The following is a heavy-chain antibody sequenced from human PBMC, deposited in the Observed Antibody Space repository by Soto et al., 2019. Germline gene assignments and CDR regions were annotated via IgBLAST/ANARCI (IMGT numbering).Heavy chain of an antibody. D-gene: IGHD2-8*02. J-gene: IGHJ3*02. CDR1: GITFSNYA. CDR3: AREHTGGYLGAFDI. CDR2: ISGSGGDT. V-gene: IGHV3-23*01. Sequence: PGGSLRLSCSASGITFSNYAMNWVRQAPGKGLEWVSVISGSGGDTHYADSVKGRFSISRDNSKNTLYPQMDSLRAEDTAVYYCAREHTGGYLGAFDIWGQGTMVTVSS.